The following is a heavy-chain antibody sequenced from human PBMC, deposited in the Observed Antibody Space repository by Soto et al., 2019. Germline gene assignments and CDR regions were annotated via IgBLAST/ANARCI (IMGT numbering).Heavy chain of an antibody. Sequence: GGSLRLSCAASGFTFSSYAMSGVRQAPGKGLEWVSTFSGPGGGTYYADSVKGRFTISRDNSKNTLYLQMNSLRAEDTAVYYCASRTAVTNYFDYWGQGALVTVSS. D-gene: IGHD3-10*01. V-gene: IGHV3-23*01. CDR3: ASRTAVTNYFDY. CDR1: GFTFSSYA. CDR2: FSGPGGGT. J-gene: IGHJ4*02.